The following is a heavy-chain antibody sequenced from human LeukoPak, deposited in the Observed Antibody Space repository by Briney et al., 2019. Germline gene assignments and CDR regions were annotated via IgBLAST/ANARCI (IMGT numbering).Heavy chain of an antibody. Sequence: GRSLRLSCAASGFTFSSYAMHWVRQALGKGLEWVAVISYDGSNKYYADSVKGRFTISRDNSKNTLYLQMNSLRAEDTAVYYCARDEGVGDGYNSAFDIWGQGTMVTVSS. D-gene: IGHD5-24*01. CDR2: ISYDGSNK. V-gene: IGHV3-30-3*01. CDR1: GFTFSSYA. CDR3: ARDEGVGDGYNSAFDI. J-gene: IGHJ3*02.